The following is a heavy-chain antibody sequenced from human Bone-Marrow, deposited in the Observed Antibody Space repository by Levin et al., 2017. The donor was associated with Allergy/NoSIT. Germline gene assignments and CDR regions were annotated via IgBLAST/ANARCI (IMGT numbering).Heavy chain of an antibody. CDR1: GGSISSSTYS. D-gene: IGHD3-10*01. V-gene: IGHV4-39*01. Sequence: SQTLSLTCRVSGGSISSSTYSWGWIRQPPGKGLEWIGNVYYTGSTHYNPSLKSRVTISADTSKNQFSLKLSSVTAADTAVYYCARAPYYGPARPYQSDYWGQGTLVTVSS. CDR3: ARAPYYGPARPYQSDY. CDR2: VYYTGST. J-gene: IGHJ4*02.